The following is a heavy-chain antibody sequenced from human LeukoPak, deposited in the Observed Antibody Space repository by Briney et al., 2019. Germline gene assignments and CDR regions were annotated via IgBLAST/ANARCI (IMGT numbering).Heavy chain of an antibody. D-gene: IGHD1-26*01. CDR3: ATLTIVGATTGAFDI. Sequence: GASVKVSCKASGYTFTGYYMHWVRQAPGQGLEWMGWINPNSGGTNYAQKFQGRVTMTRDTSISTAYMELSSLRSEDTAVYYCATLTIVGATTGAFDIWGQGTMVTVSS. V-gene: IGHV1-2*02. J-gene: IGHJ3*02. CDR1: GYTFTGYY. CDR2: INPNSGGT.